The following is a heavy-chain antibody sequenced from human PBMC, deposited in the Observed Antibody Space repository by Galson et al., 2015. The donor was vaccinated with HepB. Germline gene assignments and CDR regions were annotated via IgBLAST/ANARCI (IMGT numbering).Heavy chain of an antibody. CDR1: GYTFTSYG. V-gene: IGHV1-18*01. D-gene: IGHD2-15*01. Sequence: SCKASGYTFTSYGISWVRQAPGQGLEWMGWISAYNGNTNYAQKLQGRVTMTTDTSTSTAYMELRSLRSDDTAVYYCARDNCSGGSCYSGVSEIRGLHWFDPWGQGTLVTVSS. CDR3: ARDNCSGGSCYSGVSEIRGLHWFDP. J-gene: IGHJ5*02. CDR2: ISAYNGNT.